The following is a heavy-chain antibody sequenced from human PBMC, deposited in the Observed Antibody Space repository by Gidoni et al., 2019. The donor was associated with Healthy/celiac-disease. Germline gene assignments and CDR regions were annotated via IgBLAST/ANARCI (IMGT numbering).Heavy chain of an antibody. D-gene: IGHD3-22*01. V-gene: IGHV4-39*01. CDR1: GGSISSSSYY. CDR2: IYYSGST. CDR3: ARTTSHYYDSSGYSPPKYYFDY. Sequence: QLQLQESGPGLVKPSETLSLTCTVSGGSISSSSYYWGWIRQPPGKGLEWIGSIYYSGSTYYNPSLKSRVTISVDTSKNQFSLKLSSVTAADTAVYYCARTTSHYYDSSGYSPPKYYFDYWGQGTLVTVSS. J-gene: IGHJ4*02.